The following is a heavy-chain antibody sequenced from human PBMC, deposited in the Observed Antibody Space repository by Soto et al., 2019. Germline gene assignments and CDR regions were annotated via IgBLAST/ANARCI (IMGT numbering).Heavy chain of an antibody. CDR1: GGSISSGGYS. J-gene: IGHJ3*02. V-gene: IGHV4-30-2*01. Sequence: QLQLQDSGSGLVKPSQTLSLTCAVSGGSISSGGYSWSWIRQPPGKGLEWIGYIYHSGSTYYNPSLKSRVTISVDRSKNQFSLKLSSVTAADTAVYYCARYSYEGHLYAFDIWGQGTMVTVSS. CDR2: IYHSGST. D-gene: IGHD5-18*01. CDR3: ARYSYEGHLYAFDI.